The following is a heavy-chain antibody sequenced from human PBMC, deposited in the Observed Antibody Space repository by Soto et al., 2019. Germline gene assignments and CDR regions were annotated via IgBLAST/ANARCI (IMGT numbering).Heavy chain of an antibody. J-gene: IGHJ4*02. V-gene: IGHV3-23*01. CDR2: FSGSGGST. CDR1: GFTFSSYA. CDR3: AKEGCGGDCYDY. D-gene: IGHD2-21*01. Sequence: EVQLLESGGGLVQPGGSLRLSCAASGFTFSSYAMSWVRQAPGKGLEWVSAFSGSGGSTYYADSVKGRFTISRENSKNTLYLQMNSLRAEDTAVYYCAKEGCGGDCYDYWGQGTLVTVSS.